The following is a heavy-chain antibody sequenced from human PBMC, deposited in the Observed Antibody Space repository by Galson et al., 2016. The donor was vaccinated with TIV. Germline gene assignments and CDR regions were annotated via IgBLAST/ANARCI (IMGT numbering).Heavy chain of an antibody. Sequence: VSGYSISSGYYWGWIRRPPGKGLEWIGNIYHTGSTYSNPSLRSRLTMSVDTSKNQFSLILNSVTAADTAVYYCARDCTSTTCHIYYYGMDVWGQGTTVTVSS. D-gene: IGHD2-2*02. CDR2: IYHTGST. CDR1: GYSISSGYY. V-gene: IGHV4-38-2*02. CDR3: ARDCTSTTCHIYYYGMDV. J-gene: IGHJ6*02.